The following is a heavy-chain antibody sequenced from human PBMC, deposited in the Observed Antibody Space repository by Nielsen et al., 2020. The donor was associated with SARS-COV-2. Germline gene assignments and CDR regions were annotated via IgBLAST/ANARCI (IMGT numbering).Heavy chain of an antibody. CDR2: ISWNSGTM. V-gene: IGHV3-9*01. CDR3: ARGSFGELLSPFDS. J-gene: IGHJ4*02. Sequence: SLKISCAASGFTFDDYSMHWVRQAPGKGLEWVSGISWNSGTMGYADSVKGRFTMSRDNAKNSLFLQMNSLRAEDTAVYYCARGSFGELLSPFDSWGRGTLVTVSS. CDR1: GFTFDDYS. D-gene: IGHD3-10*01.